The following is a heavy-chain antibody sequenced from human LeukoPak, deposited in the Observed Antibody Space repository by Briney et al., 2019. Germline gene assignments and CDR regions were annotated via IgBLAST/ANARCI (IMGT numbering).Heavy chain of an antibody. D-gene: IGHD4-17*01. CDR1: GGSISSYY. J-gene: IGHJ3*02. CDR2: IYYSGST. V-gene: IGHV4-59*08. CDR3: ARTVSRGALDAFDI. Sequence: SETLSLTCTVSGGSISSYYWSWIRQPPGKGLEWIGYIYYSGSTNYNPSLKSRVTISVDTSKNQFSLKLSSVSAADTAVYYCARTVSRGALDAFDIWGQGTMVTVSS.